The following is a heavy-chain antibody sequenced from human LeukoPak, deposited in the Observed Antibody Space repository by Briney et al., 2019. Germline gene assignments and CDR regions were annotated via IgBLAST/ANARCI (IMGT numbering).Heavy chain of an antibody. Sequence: GGSLRLSCAASGFTVTNNYMNWVRQAPGKGLEWVSVIYGDGSTFYSDSVKGRFTISRHNSKNIVYLQMNSLRTEDTAVYYCAKDLTNGWGTFDYWGQGTLVTVSS. CDR3: AKDLTNGWGTFDY. D-gene: IGHD3-16*01. V-gene: IGHV3-53*04. CDR1: GFTVTNNY. CDR2: IYGDGST. J-gene: IGHJ4*02.